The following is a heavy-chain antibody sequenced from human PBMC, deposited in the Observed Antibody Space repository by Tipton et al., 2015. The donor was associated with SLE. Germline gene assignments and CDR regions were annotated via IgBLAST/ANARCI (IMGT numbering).Heavy chain of an antibody. J-gene: IGHJ4*01. Sequence: TLSLTCSDSGGSFTSHYWNWIRQTPGKGLEWIGELNHSGGTNSNPSLKSRVTISLDTSKNQFSLNLSSVTAADTAVYYCARGLGSPFDYWGQGTLVAVSS. D-gene: IGHD3-16*01. V-gene: IGHV4-34*01. CDR1: GGSFTSHY. CDR3: ARGLGSPFDY. CDR2: LNHSGGT.